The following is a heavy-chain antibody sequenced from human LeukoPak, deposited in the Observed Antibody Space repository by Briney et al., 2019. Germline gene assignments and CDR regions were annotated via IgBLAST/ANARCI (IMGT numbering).Heavy chain of an antibody. J-gene: IGHJ4*02. Sequence: GASVKVSCKASGGTFSSYAISWVRQAPGQGLEWMGGIIPIFGTANYAQKFQGRVTITADKSTSTAYMELSSLRSEDTAAYYCAREEGYCSSTSCYVLWGQGTLVTVSS. CDR1: GGTFSSYA. CDR2: IIPIFGTA. CDR3: AREEGYCSSTSCYVL. V-gene: IGHV1-69*06. D-gene: IGHD2-2*01.